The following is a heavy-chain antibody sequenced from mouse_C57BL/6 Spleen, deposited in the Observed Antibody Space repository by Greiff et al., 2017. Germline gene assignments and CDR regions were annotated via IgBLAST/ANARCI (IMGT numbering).Heavy chain of an antibody. V-gene: IGHV1-81*01. CDR1: GYTFTSYG. Sequence: VKLVESGAELARPGASVKLSCKASGYTFTSYGISWVKQRTGQGLEWIGEIYPRSGNTYYNEKFKGKATLTADKSSSTAYMELRSLTSEDSAVYFCARAETAQAAWFAYWGQGTLVTVSA. CDR3: ARAETAQAAWFAY. D-gene: IGHD3-2*02. J-gene: IGHJ3*01. CDR2: IYPRSGNT.